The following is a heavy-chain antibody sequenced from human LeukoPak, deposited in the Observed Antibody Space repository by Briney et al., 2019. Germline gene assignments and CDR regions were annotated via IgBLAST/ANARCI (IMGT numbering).Heavy chain of an antibody. CDR1: GVYINSDY. D-gene: IGHD3-3*01. V-gene: IGHV4-59*01. Sequence: SETLSLTCTVSGVYINSDYWSWIRQPPGKGLEWIGFIYDSGSANYRSSLESRVTMTLDTSKNQFSLKLNSVTAADTAVYYCARVLQNYYHLDVWGKGTTVTVSS. CDR3: ARVLQNYYHLDV. CDR2: IYDSGSA. J-gene: IGHJ6*03.